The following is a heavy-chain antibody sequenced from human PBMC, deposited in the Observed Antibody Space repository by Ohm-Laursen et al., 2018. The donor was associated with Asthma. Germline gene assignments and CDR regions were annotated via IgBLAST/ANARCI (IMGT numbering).Heavy chain of an antibody. CDR2: IWYNGSNK. J-gene: IGHJ4*02. CDR3: ARDLGTYSSSSFDY. D-gene: IGHD6-6*01. Sequence: SLRLSCAATGFTFSSYGMHWVRQAPGKGLEWVAVIWYNGSNKYSADSVKGRFTISRDNSKNTLYLQMNSLRAEDTALYYCARDLGTYSSSSFDYWGQGTLVTVSS. V-gene: IGHV3-33*01. CDR1: GFTFSSYG.